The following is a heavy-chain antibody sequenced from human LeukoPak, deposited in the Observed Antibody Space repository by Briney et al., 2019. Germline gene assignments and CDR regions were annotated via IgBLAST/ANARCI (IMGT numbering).Heavy chain of an antibody. Sequence: ASVKVSCKASGYTFTGYYMHWVRQAPGQGLEWMGWINPNSGGTNYAQKFQGRVTMTRDTSISTAYMELSRLRSDDTAVYYCARDLTFGYCSSTSCVPFDYWGQGTLVTVSS. CDR3: ARDLTFGYCSSTSCVPFDY. J-gene: IGHJ4*02. D-gene: IGHD2-2*03. V-gene: IGHV1-2*02. CDR1: GYTFTGYY. CDR2: INPNSGGT.